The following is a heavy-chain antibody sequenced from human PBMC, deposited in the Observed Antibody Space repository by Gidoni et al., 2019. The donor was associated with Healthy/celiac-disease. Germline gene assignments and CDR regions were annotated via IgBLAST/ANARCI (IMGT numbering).Heavy chain of an antibody. D-gene: IGHD3-10*01. CDR2: IYYSGST. V-gene: IGHV4-31*03. CDR1: GGSISSGGYY. Sequence: QVQLQESGPGLVKPSQTLSLTCTVSGGSISSGGYYWSWIRQHPGKGLEWIGYIYYSGSTYYNPSLKSRVTISVDTSKNQFSLKLSSVTAADTAVYYCARGEGIWFGENYYYYYGMDVWGQGTTVTVSS. CDR3: ARGEGIWFGENYYYYYGMDV. J-gene: IGHJ6*02.